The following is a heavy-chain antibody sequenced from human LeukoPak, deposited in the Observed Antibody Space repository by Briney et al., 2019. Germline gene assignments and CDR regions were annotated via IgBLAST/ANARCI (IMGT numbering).Heavy chain of an antibody. D-gene: IGHD5-24*01. CDR3: ARGMGWLQTSADAFDI. J-gene: IGHJ3*02. CDR2: IYTSGST. Sequence: SETLSLTCTVSGGSISSYYWSWIRQPAGKGLEWIGRIYTSGSTNYNPSLKSRVTMSVDTSKNQFSLKLSSVTAADTAVYYCARGMGWLQTSADAFDIWGQGTMVTVSS. V-gene: IGHV4-4*07. CDR1: GGSISSYY.